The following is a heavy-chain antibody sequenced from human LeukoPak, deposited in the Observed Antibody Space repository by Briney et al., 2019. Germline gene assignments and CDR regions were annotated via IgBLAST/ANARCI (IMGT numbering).Heavy chain of an antibody. Sequence: SETLSLICTVSGGSISSYYWSWIRQPPGKGLEWIGYIYYSGSTNYNPSLKSRVTISVDTSKNQFSLKLSSVTAADTAVYYCARHATGGAVEDYWGQGTLVTVSS. D-gene: IGHD6-19*01. CDR3: ARHATGGAVEDY. J-gene: IGHJ4*02. CDR2: IYYSGST. V-gene: IGHV4-59*08. CDR1: GGSISSYY.